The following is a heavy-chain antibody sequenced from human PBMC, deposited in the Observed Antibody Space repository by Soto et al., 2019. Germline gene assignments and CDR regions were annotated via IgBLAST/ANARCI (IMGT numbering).Heavy chain of an antibody. CDR1: GFTFSNYA. CDR2: ISGSGIST. CDR3: ARDHNFGEPP. Sequence: EVQLLESGGGLVQPGGSLRLSCAASGFTFSNYAMSWVRQAPGKGLEWVSAISGSGISTYYADSVKGRFTISRDNPKNTLYLQMNTLRAQDTAMYHCARDHNFGEPPWGQGTLVTVSS. V-gene: IGHV3-23*01. D-gene: IGHD3-16*01. J-gene: IGHJ5*02.